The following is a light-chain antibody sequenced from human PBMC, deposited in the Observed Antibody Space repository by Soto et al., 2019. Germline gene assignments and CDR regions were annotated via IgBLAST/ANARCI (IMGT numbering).Light chain of an antibody. V-gene: IGKV1-27*01. J-gene: IGKJ4*01. Sequence: IQLTQSPSSLSASMGDRVTITCRASQGIINYLAWYQQKPGKAPKLLIYGASTLQGGVPSRFSGSGSGTDFTLTISSLQPEDVATYYCQKCKVAPFTFGGGTKVDIK. CDR2: GAS. CDR3: QKCKVAPFT. CDR1: QGIINY.